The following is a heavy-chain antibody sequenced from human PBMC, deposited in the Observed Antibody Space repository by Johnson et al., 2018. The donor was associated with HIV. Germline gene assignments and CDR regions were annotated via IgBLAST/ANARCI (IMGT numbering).Heavy chain of an antibody. J-gene: IGHJ3*02. V-gene: IGHV3-30-3*01. Sequence: QVQLVESGGGLVQPAGSLGLSCADSGFTVSRNHMSWVRQAPGKGLEWVAVISYDGSNKYYADSVKGRFTISRDNSKNTLYLQMNSLRVEDTAVYYCARVGYYVDAFDIWGQGTVVTVSS. D-gene: IGHD3-22*01. CDR1: GFTVSRNH. CDR3: ARVGYYVDAFDI. CDR2: ISYDGSNK.